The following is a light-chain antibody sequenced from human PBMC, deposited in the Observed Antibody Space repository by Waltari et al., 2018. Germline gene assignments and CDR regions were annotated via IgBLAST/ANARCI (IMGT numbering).Light chain of an antibody. CDR3: QSYDSSLSGSV. Sequence: QSVLTQPASGAWAPGQRVTIACTGSSSNIGAGYDVHCYQQLPGTAAKILIYGDTNVPSGVPDRFFGSKSGTSASLAITGLQAEDEADYYGQSYDSSLSGSVLGGGTKLTVL. J-gene: IGLJ3*02. CDR2: GDT. V-gene: IGLV1-40*01. CDR1: SSNIGAGYD.